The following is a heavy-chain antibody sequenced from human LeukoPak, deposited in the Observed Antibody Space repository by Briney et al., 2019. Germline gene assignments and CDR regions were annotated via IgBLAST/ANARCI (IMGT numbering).Heavy chain of an antibody. CDR2: ISGSGGST. V-gene: IGHV3-23*01. J-gene: IGHJ4*02. D-gene: IGHD3-22*01. Sequence: PGGSLRLSCAASGFTFSSYAMSWVRQAPGKGLEWVSAISGSGGSTYYADSVKGRFTISRDNSKNTLYLQMNSLRAEDTAVHYCAKDRKPYYDSSGYRYWGQGTLVTVSS. CDR1: GFTFSSYA. CDR3: AKDRKPYYDSSGYRY.